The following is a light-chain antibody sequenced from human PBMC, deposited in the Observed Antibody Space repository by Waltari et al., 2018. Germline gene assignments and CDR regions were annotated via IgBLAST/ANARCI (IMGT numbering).Light chain of an antibody. Sequence: DIQMAQSPSSMSASVGDRVTITCRASQSIDSYLNWYQQKPGKAPKLLIYAASTLQSWVPSRFSGSGSVTDFTLTISSLQPEDFATYYCQQGDSIPPQFTFGPGTKVDIK. CDR2: AAS. J-gene: IGKJ3*01. CDR3: QQGDSIPPQFT. V-gene: IGKV1-39*01. CDR1: QSIDSY.